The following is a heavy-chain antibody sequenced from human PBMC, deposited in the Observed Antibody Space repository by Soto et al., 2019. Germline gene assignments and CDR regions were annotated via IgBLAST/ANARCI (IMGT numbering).Heavy chain of an antibody. V-gene: IGHV3-21*01. D-gene: IGHD6-19*01. J-gene: IGHJ4*02. Sequence: GGSLRLSCAAPGFTFSTYSMNWVRQAPGKGLEWVSYISSSSTYIYYADSVKGRFTISRDNAKNSLYLQMNSLRAEDTAVYYCLIAVAGSFAPDYWGQGTLVTVSS. CDR2: ISSSSTYI. CDR3: LIAVAGSFAPDY. CDR1: GFTFSTYS.